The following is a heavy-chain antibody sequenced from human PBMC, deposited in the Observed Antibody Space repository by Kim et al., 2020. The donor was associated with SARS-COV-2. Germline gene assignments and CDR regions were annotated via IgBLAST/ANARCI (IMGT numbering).Heavy chain of an antibody. CDR1: RFSFSSSA. Sequence: GGSLRLSCVASRFSFSSSAMTWVRQAPGKGLEWVSTIFGSGHGTYYADSVKGRFVVSRDNSKNTLYLQMDNLSGDDTAVYYCAKNVHITSVTFLWYFDLWGRGSSVTVSS. D-gene: IGHD2-2*01. CDR2: IFGSGHGT. J-gene: IGHJ2*01. V-gene: IGHV3-23*01. CDR3: AKNVHITSVTFLWYFDL.